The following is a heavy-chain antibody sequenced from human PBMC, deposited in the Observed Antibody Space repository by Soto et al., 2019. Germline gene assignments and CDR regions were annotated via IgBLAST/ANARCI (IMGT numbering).Heavy chain of an antibody. CDR2: ISWDGGRT. CDR1: GFTFDDYA. J-gene: IGHJ6*02. Sequence: GGSLRLSCAASGFTFDDYAMHWVRQAPGKGLEWVSLISWDGGRTYYADSVKGRFTISSDNSKNSLYLQMNSLRAEDTALYYCAKDIGVGSYYYYGMDVWGQGTTVTVSS. D-gene: IGHD1-26*01. CDR3: AKDIGVGSYYYYGMDV. V-gene: IGHV3-43D*03.